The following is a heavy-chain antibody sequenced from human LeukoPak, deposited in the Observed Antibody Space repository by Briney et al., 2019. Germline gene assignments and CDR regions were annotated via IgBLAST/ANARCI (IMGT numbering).Heavy chain of an antibody. D-gene: IGHD3-10*01. CDR1: GYTFTSYD. CDR2: MNPNSGNT. Sequence: ASVRVSCKASGYTFTSYDINWVRQATGQGLEGRGWMNPNSGNTGYAQKFQGRVTMTRNTSISTAYMELSSLRSEDTAVYYCARTRYGSGSYYSDYWSQGTLVTVSS. CDR3: ARTRYGSGSYYSDY. V-gene: IGHV1-8*01. J-gene: IGHJ4*02.